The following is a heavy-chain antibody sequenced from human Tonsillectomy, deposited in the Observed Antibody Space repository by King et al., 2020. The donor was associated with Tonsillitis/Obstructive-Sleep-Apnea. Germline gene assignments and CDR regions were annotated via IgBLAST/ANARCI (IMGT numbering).Heavy chain of an antibody. CDR2: IYWDDDK. V-gene: IGHV2-5*02. CDR3: ALRFTMVRSFDY. J-gene: IGHJ4*02. D-gene: IGHD3-10*01. Sequence: INLKESGPTLVKPTQTLTLTCTFSGFSLSTSGVGVGWIRQPPGKALEWLALIYWDDDKRYSPSLKGRPTITKDTTKNQVVHTMTTMDPVETATYYCALRFTMVRSFDYWGQGTLVTVSS. CDR1: GFSLSTSGVG.